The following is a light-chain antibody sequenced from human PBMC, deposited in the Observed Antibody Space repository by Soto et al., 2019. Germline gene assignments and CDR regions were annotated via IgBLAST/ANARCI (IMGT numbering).Light chain of an antibody. Sequence: EIVMTQSPGTLSLSPWEIATLSCRASQSVSSSYLAWYQQKPGQAPRLLIYGASSKATGVPDRLYGTGSGTDFTLTISRLEPEDFAVYYCQQYSSSPQTFGQGTKVDIK. CDR1: QSVSSSY. CDR3: QQYSSSPQT. J-gene: IGKJ1*01. CDR2: GAS. V-gene: IGKV3-20*01.